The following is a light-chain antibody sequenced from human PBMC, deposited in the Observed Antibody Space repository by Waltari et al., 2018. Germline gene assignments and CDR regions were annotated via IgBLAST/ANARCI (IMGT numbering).Light chain of an antibody. CDR3: CSYGGRTNLL. Sequence: QSALTQPASLSGSPGQSITIPCTGTSNAIGSSNFVSWYQHHPGKAPKAIIYEGTMRSSWVSKRLPCSESVNTASLTISGLQPWDEADYYGCSYGGRTNLLFGGGTKLTVL. CDR1: SNAIGSSNF. V-gene: IGLV2-23*01. J-gene: IGLJ2*01. CDR2: EGT.